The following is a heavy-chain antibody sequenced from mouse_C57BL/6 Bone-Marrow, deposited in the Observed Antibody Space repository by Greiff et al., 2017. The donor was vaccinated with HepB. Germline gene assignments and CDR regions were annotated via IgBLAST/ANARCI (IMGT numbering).Heavy chain of an antibody. V-gene: IGHV5-9-1*02. D-gene: IGHD2-2*01. CDR3: TRTVTTSHWYFDV. Sequence: EVKVVESGEGLVKPGGSLKLSCAASGFTFSSYAMSWVRQTPEKRLEWVAYISSGGDYIYYADTVKGRFTISRDNARNTLYLQMSSLKSEDTAMYYCTRTVTTSHWYFDVWGTGTTVTVSS. CDR2: ISSGGDYI. J-gene: IGHJ1*03. CDR1: GFTFSSYA.